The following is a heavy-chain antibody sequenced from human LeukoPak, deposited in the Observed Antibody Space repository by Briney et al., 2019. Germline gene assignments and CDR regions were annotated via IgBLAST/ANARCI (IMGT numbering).Heavy chain of an antibody. CDR1: GYTFTSYD. Sequence: APVKVSCKASGYTFTSYDINWVRQATGQGLEWMGWMNPNSGNTGYAQKFQGRVTMTRNTSISTAYMELSSLRSEDTAVYYCARGRGYDRTGYVYYFDFWGQGTLVTVSS. V-gene: IGHV1-8*01. CDR3: ARGRGYDRTGYVYYFDF. D-gene: IGHD3-22*01. CDR2: MNPNSGNT. J-gene: IGHJ4*02.